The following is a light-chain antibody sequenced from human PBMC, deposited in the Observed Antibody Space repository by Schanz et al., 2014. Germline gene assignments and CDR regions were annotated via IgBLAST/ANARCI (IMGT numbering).Light chain of an antibody. CDR1: QSVTSSY. Sequence: EIVLTQSPGTLSLSPGERATLSCRASQSVTSSYLAWYQQRPGQAPRLLIYAASSRATGIPDRFSGSGSGADFTLTISRLEPEDFAVYYCQQFGSSPLTFGAGTKVEIK. V-gene: IGKV3-20*01. J-gene: IGKJ4*01. CDR3: QQFGSSPLT. CDR2: AAS.